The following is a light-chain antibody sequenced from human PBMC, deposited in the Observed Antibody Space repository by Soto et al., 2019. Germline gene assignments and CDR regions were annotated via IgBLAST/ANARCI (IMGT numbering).Light chain of an antibody. V-gene: IGKV1-9*01. CDR2: AAS. J-gene: IGKJ3*01. Sequence: DIQLTQSPSFLSASVGDRVTITCRASQGISSYLAWYQQKPGKAPKALIYAASTLQSGVPSRFSGSGSGTEFTLTISSLQPEDFATYYCQQLNSYPRAFTFGPGTKVDIK. CDR1: QGISSY. CDR3: QQLNSYPRAFT.